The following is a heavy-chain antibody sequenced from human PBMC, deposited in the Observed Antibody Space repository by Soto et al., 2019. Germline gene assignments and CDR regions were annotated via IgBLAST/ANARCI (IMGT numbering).Heavy chain of an antibody. J-gene: IGHJ4*02. Sequence: SETLSLTCTVSGGSISSFYWTWIRQPPGKGLEWIGNIYYTGSTNYDPSRKSRVTISVDTSKNQFSLKVTSVTAADTAVYYCARVGGYYGDYPNFDYWGQGTLVTVSS. CDR1: GGSISSFY. CDR3: ARVGGYYGDYPNFDY. CDR2: IYYTGST. D-gene: IGHD4-17*01. V-gene: IGHV4-59*01.